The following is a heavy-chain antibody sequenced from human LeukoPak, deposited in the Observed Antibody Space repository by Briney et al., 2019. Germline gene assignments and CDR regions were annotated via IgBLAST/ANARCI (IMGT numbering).Heavy chain of an antibody. CDR1: GYTFTSYY. V-gene: IGHV1-46*01. CDR2: INPSGGST. D-gene: IGHD3-22*01. Sequence: ASVKVSCKASGYTFTSYYIHWVRQAPGQGLEWMGIINPSGGSTSYAQKFQGRVTMTRDMSTSTVYMELSSLRSEDTAVYYCARDRAYYYDSSGYYRDAFDIWGQGTMVTVSS. J-gene: IGHJ3*02. CDR3: ARDRAYYYDSSGYYRDAFDI.